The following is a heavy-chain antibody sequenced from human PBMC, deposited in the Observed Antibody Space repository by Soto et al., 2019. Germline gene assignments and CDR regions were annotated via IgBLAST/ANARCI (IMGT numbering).Heavy chain of an antibody. CDR3: ASVETCSSTSCYSVFDY. V-gene: IGHV3-74*03. Sequence: EVQLVESGGGLVQPGGSLRLSCAAGGFTFSSYWMQWVRQAPGKGLVWVSRSNSDGSSTTYADSVKGRFTISRDNAKNTRYLQMNSLRAEDTAVYYCASVETCSSTSCYSVFDYWGQGTLVTVSS. CDR1: GFTFSSYW. D-gene: IGHD2-2*01. J-gene: IGHJ4*02. CDR2: SNSDGSST.